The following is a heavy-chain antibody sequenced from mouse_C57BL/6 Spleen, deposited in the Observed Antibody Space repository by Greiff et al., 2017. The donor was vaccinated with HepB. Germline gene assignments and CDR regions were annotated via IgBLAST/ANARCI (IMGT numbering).Heavy chain of an antibody. Sequence: VQLVESGAELAKPGASVKLSCKASGYTFTSYWMHWVKQRPGQGLEWIGYINTSSGYTKYNQKFKDKATLTADKSSSTAYMQLSSLTYEDSAVYYCARWPITTVVAPPYFDVWGTGTTVTVAS. CDR1: GYTFTSYW. CDR3: ARWPITTVVAPPYFDV. CDR2: INTSSGYT. J-gene: IGHJ1*03. D-gene: IGHD1-1*01. V-gene: IGHV1-7*01.